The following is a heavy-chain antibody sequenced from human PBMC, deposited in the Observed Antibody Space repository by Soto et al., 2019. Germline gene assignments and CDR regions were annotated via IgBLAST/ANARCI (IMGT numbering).Heavy chain of an antibody. CDR3: ARGGGIEMATIKEGFDY. J-gene: IGHJ4*02. CDR2: INPNSGGT. D-gene: IGHD5-12*01. V-gene: IGHV1-2*02. CDR1: GYTFTGYY. Sequence: ASVKVSCKASGYTFTGYYMHWVRQAPGQGLEWMGWINPNSGGTNYAQKFQGRVTMTRDTSISTAYMELSRLRSDDTAVYYCARGGGIEMATIKEGFDYWGQGTLVTVSS.